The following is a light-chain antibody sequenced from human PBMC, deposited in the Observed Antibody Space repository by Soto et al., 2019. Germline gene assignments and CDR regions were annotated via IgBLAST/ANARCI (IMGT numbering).Light chain of an antibody. J-gene: IGKJ3*01. Sequence: AVRMTQSPSSFSASTGDRVTITCRASQGVSNYLAWYQQKPGKAPKLLIYAASTLQSGVPPTFSGSGSGTDFTLTISRLQSEDFAIYYCQQYFTYPVTFGPGTKVDIK. CDR2: AAS. CDR3: QQYFTYPVT. V-gene: IGKV1-8*01. CDR1: QGVSNY.